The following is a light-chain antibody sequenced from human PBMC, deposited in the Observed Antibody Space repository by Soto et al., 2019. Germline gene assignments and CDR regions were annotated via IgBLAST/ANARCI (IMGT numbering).Light chain of an antibody. CDR2: DAS. CDR1: QSVSSY. Sequence: EIVMTQSPPTLSVSPGERATLSCRASQSVSSYLAWYQQKPGQAPRLLIYDASNRATGIPARFSGSGSGTDFTLTISSLEPEDFAVYYCQQRSNWPPTFGGGTKVDI. CDR3: QQRSNWPPT. V-gene: IGKV3-11*01. J-gene: IGKJ4*01.